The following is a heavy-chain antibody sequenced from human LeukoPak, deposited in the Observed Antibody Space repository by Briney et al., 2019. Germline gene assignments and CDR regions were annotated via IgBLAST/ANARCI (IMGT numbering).Heavy chain of an antibody. D-gene: IGHD2-2*01. CDR2: MYYSGST. CDR3: ARTSAGIVVPAALFD. J-gene: IGHJ4*02. CDR1: GGSISSSSYY. V-gene: IGHV4-61*05. Sequence: SETLSLTCTVSGGSISSSSYYWSWIRQPPGKGLEWIGYMYYSGSTSYNPSLKSRVTISVDMSKTQFSLKLSSVTAADTAVYYCARTSAGIVVPAALFDWGQGTLVTVSS.